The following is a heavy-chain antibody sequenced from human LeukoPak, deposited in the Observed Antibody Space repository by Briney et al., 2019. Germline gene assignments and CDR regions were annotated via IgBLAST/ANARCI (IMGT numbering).Heavy chain of an antibody. CDR2: ISDDGNSE. V-gene: IGHV3-30*04. D-gene: IGHD2-15*01. CDR1: EFTFSSYT. Sequence: GGSLRLSCAASEFTFSSYTMHWVRQAPGKGLEWVAVISDDGNSEYYVDSVKGRFTISRDNSKNTLFLQMNSLRDEDTAVYYCAGGLLGCRRGSCYPTDYWGQGTLVTVSS. CDR3: AGGLLGCRRGSCYPTDY. J-gene: IGHJ4*02.